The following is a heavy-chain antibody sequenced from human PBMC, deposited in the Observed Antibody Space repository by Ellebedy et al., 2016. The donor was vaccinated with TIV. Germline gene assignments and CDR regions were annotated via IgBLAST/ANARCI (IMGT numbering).Heavy chain of an antibody. Sequence: SETLSLXXTVSGGSISSYYWSWIRQPPGKGLEWIGYIYYSGRTNYNPSLKSRVTISVDTSKNQFSLDLASVTAADTAIYYCALGRYDFWRAHHDAFHLWGQGIMVTVSS. J-gene: IGHJ3*01. D-gene: IGHD3-3*01. CDR2: IYYSGRT. CDR3: ALGRYDFWRAHHDAFHL. CDR1: GGSISSYY. V-gene: IGHV4-59*12.